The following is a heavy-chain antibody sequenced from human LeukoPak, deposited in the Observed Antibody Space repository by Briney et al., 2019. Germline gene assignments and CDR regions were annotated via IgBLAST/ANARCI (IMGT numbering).Heavy chain of an antibody. CDR1: GFTFSSYA. J-gene: IGHJ4*02. V-gene: IGHV3-23*01. CDR2: ISGSGGST. D-gene: IGHD3-9*01. CDR3: AKDLRFDWTPYYFDY. Sequence: GGSLRLSCAASGFTFSSYAMSWVRQAPGKGLEWVSAISGSGGSTYYADSVKGRFTISRDNSKNTLYLQMNSLRAEDTAVYYCAKDLRFDWTPYYFDYWGQGTLVTVSS.